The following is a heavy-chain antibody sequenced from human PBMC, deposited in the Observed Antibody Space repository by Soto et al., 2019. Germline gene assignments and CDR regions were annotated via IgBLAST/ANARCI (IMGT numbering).Heavy chain of an antibody. CDR3: VSHVGTGGYGAFDI. Sequence: KASEALSVTCAVSGGCVNDKRWWTFVRQTPGKGLEWIGETFRKGDTNYNAFLKSRVSISIDKSRNEVSLILTSVTAADTAVYYCVSHVGTGGYGAFDIWGQGTVVTVSS. V-gene: IGHV4-4*02. D-gene: IGHD3-16*01. CDR2: TFRKGDT. CDR1: GGCVNDKRW. J-gene: IGHJ3*02.